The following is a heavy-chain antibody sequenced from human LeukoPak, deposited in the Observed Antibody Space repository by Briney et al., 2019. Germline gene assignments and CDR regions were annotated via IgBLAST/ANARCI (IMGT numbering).Heavy chain of an antibody. CDR2: TYYRSKWYN. Sequence: SQTLSLTCALSGDSVSSNSAAWNWIRQSASRCLEWLGRTYYRSKWYNDYAVSVKSRITINPDTSKNQFSLQLDSVTPEDTAVYYCARGIVATYYYYMDVWGKGTTVTVSS. V-gene: IGHV6-1*01. CDR1: GDSVSSNSAA. J-gene: IGHJ6*03. D-gene: IGHD5-12*01. CDR3: ARGIVATYYYYMDV.